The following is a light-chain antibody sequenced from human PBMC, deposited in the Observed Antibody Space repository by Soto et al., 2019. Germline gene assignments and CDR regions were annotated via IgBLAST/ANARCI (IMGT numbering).Light chain of an antibody. J-gene: IGKJ2*01. V-gene: IGKV3-20*01. Sequence: EIVLTQSPGTLSLSPGDRATLSCRAGQSFGSSYLAWYQQKPGQAPRLLIYGASTRATGIPDRFSGSGSGTDFTLTITRLEPEDFAVYYCQQYGSSQSTFGQGTKLEIK. CDR2: GAS. CDR1: QSFGSSY. CDR3: QQYGSSQST.